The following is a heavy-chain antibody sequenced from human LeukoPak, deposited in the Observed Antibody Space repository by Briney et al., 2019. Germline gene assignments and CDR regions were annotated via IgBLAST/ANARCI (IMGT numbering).Heavy chain of an antibody. J-gene: IGHJ3*02. V-gene: IGHV1-69*13. CDR2: IIPIFGTA. CDR3: ARAYCGGDCYLSGDAFDI. D-gene: IGHD2-21*01. Sequence: ASVKVSCKASGGTFSSYAISWVRQAPGQGLEWMGGIIPIFGTANYAQKFQGRVTITADESTSTAYMELSSLRSEDTAVYYCARAYCGGDCYLSGDAFDIWGQGTMVTVSS. CDR1: GGTFSSYA.